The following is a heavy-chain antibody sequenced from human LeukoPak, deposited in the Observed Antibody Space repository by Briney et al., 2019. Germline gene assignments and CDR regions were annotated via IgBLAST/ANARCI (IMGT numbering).Heavy chain of an antibody. Sequence: SETLSLTCTVSGGSISSSSSYWGWIRQPPGKGLEWIASIYYSGSTYYNPSLKSRVTVSIDTSKNQFSLKLSSVTAADTAVYYCARRIIAVAGTVVYYFDYWGRGTLVTVSS. V-gene: IGHV4-39*01. J-gene: IGHJ4*02. D-gene: IGHD6-19*01. CDR3: ARRIIAVAGTVVYYFDY. CDR1: GGSISSSSSY. CDR2: IYYSGST.